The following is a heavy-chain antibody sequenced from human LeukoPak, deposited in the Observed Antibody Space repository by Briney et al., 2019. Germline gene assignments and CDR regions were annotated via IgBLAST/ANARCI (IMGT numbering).Heavy chain of an antibody. Sequence: ASVKVSCKASGYTFTSNHIHWVRQAPGQGLEWMGVINPSGDSTSYAPKFQGRVTVTRDTSTSTVYTELSSLRSEDTGIYYCAKIAARDTGEGYWGQGTPVTVSS. CDR1: GYTFTSNH. J-gene: IGHJ4*02. CDR2: INPSGDST. V-gene: IGHV1-46*01. D-gene: IGHD6-6*01. CDR3: AKIAARDTGEGY.